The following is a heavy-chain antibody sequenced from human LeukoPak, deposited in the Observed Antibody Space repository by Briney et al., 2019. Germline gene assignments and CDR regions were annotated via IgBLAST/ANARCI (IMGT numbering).Heavy chain of an antibody. CDR1: GGSISSGSYY. CDR3: AREADSLGAFDI. Sequence: PSQTLSLTCTVSGGSISSGSYYWSWIRQPAGKGLEWIGRIYTSGSTNYNPSLKSRVTISVDTSKNQFSLKLSSVTAADTAVYYCAREADSLGAFDIWGQGTMVTVSS. CDR2: IYTSGST. V-gene: IGHV4-61*02. D-gene: IGHD3-22*01. J-gene: IGHJ3*02.